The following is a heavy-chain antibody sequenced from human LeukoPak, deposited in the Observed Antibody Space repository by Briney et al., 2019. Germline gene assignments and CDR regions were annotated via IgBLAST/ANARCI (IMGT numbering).Heavy chain of an antibody. V-gene: IGHV3-48*04. CDR1: GFTFSSYA. J-gene: IGHJ5*02. Sequence: GRSLRLSCAASGFTFSSYAMHWVRQAPGKGLEWVSYIDLSGSTLYYVDSVKGRFTISRDNAKNSLYLQMNSLRAEDTAVYYCARGPPLFDPWGQGTLVAVSS. CDR3: ARGPPLFDP. CDR2: IDLSGSTL.